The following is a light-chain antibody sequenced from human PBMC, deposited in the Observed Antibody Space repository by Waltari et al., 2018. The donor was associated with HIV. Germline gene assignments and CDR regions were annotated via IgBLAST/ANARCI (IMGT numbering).Light chain of an antibody. CDR2: EVS. CDR3: SSYGDNIRVL. Sequence: QSALTQPPSASGSLGQSVTISCTGSSSDIGAYDSVSWFQQHPNNAPKLFLYEVSKRPSGVPDRFSGSRSGDTAFLSVSGLQPDDTAGYFCSSYGDNIRVLFGGGTNLTVL. CDR1: SSDIGAYDS. J-gene: IGLJ2*01. V-gene: IGLV2-8*01.